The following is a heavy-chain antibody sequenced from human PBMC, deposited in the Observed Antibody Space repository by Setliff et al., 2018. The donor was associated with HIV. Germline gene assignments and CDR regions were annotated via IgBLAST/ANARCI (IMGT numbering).Heavy chain of an antibody. CDR1: GFTFSPYW. CDR2: INSDGTST. J-gene: IGHJ4*02. CDR3: ARDLSYDYDRSSDTFDY. Sequence: GALRLSCAASGFTFSPYWMHWVRQAPGKGLVWVSRINSDGTSTTYADSVKGRFTISRDNAKNTLYLQMNSLRAEDTAVYYCARDLSYDYDRSSDTFDYWGQGTLVTVSS. V-gene: IGHV3-74*03. D-gene: IGHD3-22*01.